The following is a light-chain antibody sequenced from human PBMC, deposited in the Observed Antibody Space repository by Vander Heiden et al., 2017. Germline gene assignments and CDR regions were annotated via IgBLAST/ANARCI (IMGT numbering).Light chain of an antibody. CDR2: KAS. CDR1: QSISAR. J-gene: IGKJ1*01. Sequence: DIQMTQSPSTLSASVGDRVTITCRASQSISARLAWYQLKPGKAPKLLIDKASSLESGVPSRFSVSGSGTEYTLTISSLQPDDFATYYCQDFKTFGQGTKVEV. V-gene: IGKV1-5*03. CDR3: QDFKT.